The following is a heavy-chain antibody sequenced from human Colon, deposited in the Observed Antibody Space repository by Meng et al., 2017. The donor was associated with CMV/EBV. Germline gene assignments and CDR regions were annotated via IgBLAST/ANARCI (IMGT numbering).Heavy chain of an antibody. CDR2: IWNNGRDS. J-gene: IGHJ5*02. CDR3: ARDGFTGYAGWFDP. Sequence: GESLKISCAASGFSFSTYGMHWVRQAPGKGPEWVAVIWNNGRDSYYAASVKGRFTISRDNSKNTLYLQMNSLGVEDTAVYYCARDGFTGYAGWFDPWGQGTQVTVSS. D-gene: IGHD5-12*01. V-gene: IGHV3-33*01. CDR1: GFSFSTYG.